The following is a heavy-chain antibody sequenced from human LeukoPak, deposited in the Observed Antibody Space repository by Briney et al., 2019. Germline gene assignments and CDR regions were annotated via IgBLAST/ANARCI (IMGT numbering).Heavy chain of an antibody. Sequence: SETLSLTCTVSGGSISTSSYYWGWIRQPPGKGLEWIESMFHSGSTYDNPSLRSRVTISVDTSKNQFSLKLSSVTAADTAVYYCARAYGSGSYFHWFDPWGQGTLVTVSS. CDR1: GGSISTSSYY. CDR3: ARAYGSGSYFHWFDP. V-gene: IGHV4-39*01. D-gene: IGHD3-10*01. CDR2: MFHSGST. J-gene: IGHJ5*02.